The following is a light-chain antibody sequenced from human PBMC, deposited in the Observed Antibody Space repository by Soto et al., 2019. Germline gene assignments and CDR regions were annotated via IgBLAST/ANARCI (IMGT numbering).Light chain of an antibody. J-gene: IGLJ2*01. CDR1: SSDVGGYNY. V-gene: IGLV2-14*01. CDR3: SSYTRTTPVV. CDR2: EVS. Sequence: QSALTQPASVSGSPGQSITISCTGTSSDVGGYNYVSWYQQHPGKAPKLMIYEVSSRPSGVSNRFSGSKSGNTASLTISGLQAEDEADYYCSSYTRTTPVVFGGGTKLTVL.